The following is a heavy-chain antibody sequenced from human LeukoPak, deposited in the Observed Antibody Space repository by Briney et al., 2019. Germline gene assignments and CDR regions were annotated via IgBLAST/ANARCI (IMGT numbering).Heavy chain of an antibody. CDR1: GGSISSSNW. Sequence: PSETLSLTCAVAGGSISSSNWWGWVRQPPGQGREWIGEIYDSGSTNYNPSLKSRVTISVDKSKNQFSLKLSSVTAADTAVYYCARDQYCSGGSCYSLAFDLWGRGTLVTVSS. CDR2: IYDSGST. J-gene: IGHJ2*01. CDR3: ARDQYCSGGSCYSLAFDL. V-gene: IGHV4-4*02. D-gene: IGHD2-15*01.